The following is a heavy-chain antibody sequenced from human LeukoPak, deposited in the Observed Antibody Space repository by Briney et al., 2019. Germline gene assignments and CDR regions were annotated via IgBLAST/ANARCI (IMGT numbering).Heavy chain of an antibody. Sequence: PGGSLRLSCAASGFTFSSYGMHWVRQAPGKGLEWVAVIWYDGSNKYYADSVKGRFTISRDNSKNTLYLQMNSLRAEDTAVYYCARMAGTGTTFAVYFDYWGQGTLVTVSS. CDR3: ARMAGTGTTFAVYFDY. V-gene: IGHV3-33*01. CDR1: GFTFSSYG. CDR2: IWYDGSNK. D-gene: IGHD1-7*01. J-gene: IGHJ4*02.